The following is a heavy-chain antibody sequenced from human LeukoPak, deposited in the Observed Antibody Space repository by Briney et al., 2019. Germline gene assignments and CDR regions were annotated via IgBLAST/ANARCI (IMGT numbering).Heavy chain of an antibody. D-gene: IGHD1-26*01. V-gene: IGHV3-9*01. CDR2: INWNGRNK. J-gene: IGHJ3*02. Sequence: PGGSLRLSCAASGFTFSDYYMSWVRQAPGKGLECVSSINWNGRNKAYADSVKGRFTISRDNAKNSLFLQMNSLRAEDTAFYYCAGFTFPGLVGARGAAFDIWGLGTMVTVSS. CDR1: GFTFSDYY. CDR3: AGFTFPGLVGARGAAFDI.